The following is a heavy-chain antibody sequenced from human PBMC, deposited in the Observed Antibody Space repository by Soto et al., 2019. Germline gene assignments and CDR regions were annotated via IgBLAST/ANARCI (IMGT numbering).Heavy chain of an antibody. CDR2: IIPIFGTE. Sequence: QVQLVQSGAEVKKPGSSVKVSCKASGGTFSSYAISWVRQAPGQGLEWMGGIIPIFGTENYAQKFQGRVTIIADESTSTAYMELSSLRSEDTAVYYCARDLADYYGSGSPPSWGQGTLVTVSS. J-gene: IGHJ4*02. CDR3: ARDLADYYGSGSPPS. D-gene: IGHD3-10*01. V-gene: IGHV1-69*01. CDR1: GGTFSSYA.